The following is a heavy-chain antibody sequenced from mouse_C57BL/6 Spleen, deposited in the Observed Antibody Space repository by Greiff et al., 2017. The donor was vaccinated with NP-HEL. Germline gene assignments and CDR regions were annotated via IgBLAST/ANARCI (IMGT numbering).Heavy chain of an antibody. Sequence: EVQVVESGPGLVKPSQSLSLTCSVTGYSITSGYYWNWIRQFPGNKLEWMGYISYDGSNNYNPSLKNRISITRDTSKNQFFLKLNSVTTEDTATYYCARERGIPYYAMDYWGQGTSVTVSS. CDR3: ARERGIPYYAMDY. J-gene: IGHJ4*01. CDR2: ISYDGSN. CDR1: GYSITSGYY. V-gene: IGHV3-6*01.